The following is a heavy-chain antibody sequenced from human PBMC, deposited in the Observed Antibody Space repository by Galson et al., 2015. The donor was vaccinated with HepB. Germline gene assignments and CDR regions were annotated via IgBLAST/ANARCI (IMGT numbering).Heavy chain of an antibody. CDR3: ATDSSPYYYDTSGTFGYFDL. V-gene: IGHV1-58*02. D-gene: IGHD3-22*01. Sequence: SVKVSCKASGFIFSSSAMQWVRQARGQRLEWIGWIVVGSGNTNYAQKFRERVTITRDMSTNTAYMELSSLRSEDTAVYYCATDSSPYYYDTSGTFGYFDLWGRGTLVTVSS. J-gene: IGHJ2*01. CDR2: IVVGSGNT. CDR1: GFIFSSSA.